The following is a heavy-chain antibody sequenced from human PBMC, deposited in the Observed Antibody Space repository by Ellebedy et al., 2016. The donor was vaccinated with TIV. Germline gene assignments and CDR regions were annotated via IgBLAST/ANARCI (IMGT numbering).Heavy chain of an antibody. CDR3: ARDWGRYIQLPTTPPDY. Sequence: GESLKISXAASGFTFSSYSMNWVRQAPGKGLEWVSYISSSSSTIYYADSVKGRFTISRDNAKNSLYLQMNSLRAEDTAVYYCARDWGRYIQLPTTPPDYWGQGTLVTVSS. V-gene: IGHV3-48*04. CDR1: GFTFSSYS. D-gene: IGHD2-2*01. J-gene: IGHJ4*02. CDR2: ISSSSSTI.